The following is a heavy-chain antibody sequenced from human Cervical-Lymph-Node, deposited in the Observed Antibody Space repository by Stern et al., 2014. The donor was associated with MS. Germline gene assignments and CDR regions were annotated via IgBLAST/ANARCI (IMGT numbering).Heavy chain of an antibody. V-gene: IGHV3-23*01. Sequence: EVQLLESGGGLVQPGGSLRLSCAASGFTFSTYAMGWVRQAPGKGLEWVSSISGNGDSTNYADSVKGRFTISRDNSKNTLYLQMESQRSEDTAVYYCAKEMYSSSWYRDRGQYYFDYWGQGTLVTVSS. CDR3: AKEMYSSSWYRDRGQYYFDY. D-gene: IGHD6-13*01. CDR1: GFTFSTYA. J-gene: IGHJ4*02. CDR2: ISGNGDST.